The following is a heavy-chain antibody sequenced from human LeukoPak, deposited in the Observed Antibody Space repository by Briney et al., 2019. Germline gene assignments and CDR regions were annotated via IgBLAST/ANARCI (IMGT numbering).Heavy chain of an antibody. J-gene: IGHJ4*02. V-gene: IGHV4-59*01. CDR3: ARARINYYGSGSDPDFDY. D-gene: IGHD3-10*01. Sequence: PSETLSLTCTVAGGSISSYYWSWLRQPPGKGLEWIGYIYYSGSTNYNPSLKSRVTISVDTSKNQFSLKLSSVTAADTAVYYCARARINYYGSGSDPDFDYWGQGTLVTVSS. CDR2: IYYSGST. CDR1: GGSISSYY.